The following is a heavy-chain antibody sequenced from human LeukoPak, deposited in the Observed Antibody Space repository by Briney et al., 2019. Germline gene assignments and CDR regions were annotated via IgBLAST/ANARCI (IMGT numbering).Heavy chain of an antibody. CDR3: ASAWNGGLDY. D-gene: IGHD3-3*01. Sequence: SETLSLTCAVYGGSFSGYYWSWIRQPPGKGLEWIGEINHSGSTNYNPSLKSRVTISVDTSKNQFSLKLSSVTAADTAVYYCASAWNGGLDYWGQGTLVTVSS. CDR1: GGSFSGYY. V-gene: IGHV4-34*01. J-gene: IGHJ4*02. CDR2: INHSGST.